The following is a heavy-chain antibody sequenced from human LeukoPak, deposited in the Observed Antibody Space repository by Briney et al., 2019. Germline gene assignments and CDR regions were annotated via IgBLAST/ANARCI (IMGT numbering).Heavy chain of an antibody. CDR1: GYTFTGYY. J-gene: IGHJ4*02. D-gene: IGHD5-24*01. CDR2: INPNSGGT. V-gene: IGHV1-2*02. CDR3: ARDGTGVYNLVQY. Sequence: GASVKVSCKASGYTFTGYYMHWVRQAPGQGLEWMGWINPNSGGTNYVQKFQGRVTMTRDTSISAVYVELSRLRSDDTAVYYCARDGTGVYNLVQYWGQGTLVTVSS.